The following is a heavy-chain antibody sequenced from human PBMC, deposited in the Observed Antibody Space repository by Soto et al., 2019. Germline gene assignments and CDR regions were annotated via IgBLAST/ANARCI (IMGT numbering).Heavy chain of an antibody. Sequence: GGSLRLSCAASGFTFSSYAMHWVRQAPGKGLEWVAVISYDGSNKYYADSVKGRFTISRDNSKNTLYLQMNSLRAEDTAVYYCARGDSSGWYSFFDYWGQGTLVTVSS. CDR1: GFTFSSYA. J-gene: IGHJ4*02. D-gene: IGHD6-19*01. V-gene: IGHV3-30-3*01. CDR3: ARGDSSGWYSFFDY. CDR2: ISYDGSNK.